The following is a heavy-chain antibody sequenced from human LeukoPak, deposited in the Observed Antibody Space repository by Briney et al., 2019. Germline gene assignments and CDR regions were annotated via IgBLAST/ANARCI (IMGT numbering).Heavy chain of an antibody. J-gene: IGHJ4*02. CDR3: AKVKGYSSSWYSVYYFDY. Sequence: PGGSLRLSCAASGFTFSSYAMSWVRQAPGKGLEWVSAISGSGGSTHYADSVKGRFTISRDNSKNTLYLQMNSLRAEDTAVYYCAKVKGYSSSWYSVYYFDYWGQGTLVTVSS. CDR2: ISGSGGST. D-gene: IGHD6-13*01. V-gene: IGHV3-23*01. CDR1: GFTFSSYA.